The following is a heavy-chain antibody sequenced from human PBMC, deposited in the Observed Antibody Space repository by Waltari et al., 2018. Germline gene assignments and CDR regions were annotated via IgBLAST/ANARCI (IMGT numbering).Heavy chain of an antibody. CDR2: ISSGSTYI. CDR1: GFSFSYYS. V-gene: IGHV3-21*01. J-gene: IGHJ4*02. Sequence: EVQLVESGGGLVKPGGSLRLSCAASGFSFSYYSMNWVRQAPGKGLEWVSSISSGSTYIYYADSVKGRFTISRDNAKNSLYLQMHSLRAEDTAVYYCSRADSPGYDSIWYGVDDYWAQGTLVTVSS. CDR3: SRADSPGYDSIWYGVDDY. D-gene: IGHD6-13*01.